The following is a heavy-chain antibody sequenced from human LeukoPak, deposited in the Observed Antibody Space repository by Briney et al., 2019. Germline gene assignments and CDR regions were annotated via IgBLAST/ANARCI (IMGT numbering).Heavy chain of an antibody. CDR2: INHSGST. CDR1: GGSFSGYY. J-gene: IGHJ4*02. V-gene: IGHV4-34*01. Sequence: SETLSLTCAVYGGSFSGYYWSWIRQPPGKGLEWIGEINHSGSTNYNPSLKSRVTISVDTSKNQFSLKLSSVTAADTAVYYCASKYSSFYNFDYWGQGTLVTVSS. CDR3: ASKYSSFYNFDY. D-gene: IGHD6-6*01.